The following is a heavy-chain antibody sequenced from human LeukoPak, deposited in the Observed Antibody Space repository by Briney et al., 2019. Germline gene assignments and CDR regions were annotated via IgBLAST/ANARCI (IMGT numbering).Heavy chain of an antibody. CDR2: INPNTGGT. D-gene: IGHD1-26*01. CDR3: ARDRPSPGILGRSRYFYYFYMDV. CDR1: GYNFVGFY. J-gene: IGHJ6*03. V-gene: IGHV1-2*02. Sequence: ASVKVSCKASGYNFVGFYIHWVRQAPGQGLEWMGWINPNTGGTNYAQKFQGRVTMTRDTSITTAFMELSRLTSDDAAMYYCARDRPSPGILGRSRYFYYFYMDVWGKGTTVTVSS.